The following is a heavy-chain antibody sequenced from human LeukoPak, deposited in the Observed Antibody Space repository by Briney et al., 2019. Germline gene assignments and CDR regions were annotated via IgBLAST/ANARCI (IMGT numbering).Heavy chain of an antibody. D-gene: IGHD2-15*01. CDR3: ARDYIVVVVAATLPDY. Sequence: GGSLRLSCAASGFTFSSYAMHWVRQAPGKGLEWVAVISYDGSNKYYADSVKGRFTISRDNSKNTLYLQMNSLRAEDTAVYYCARDYIVVVVAATLPDYWGQGTLVTVSS. CDR2: ISYDGSNK. CDR1: GFTFSSYA. V-gene: IGHV3-30*04. J-gene: IGHJ4*02.